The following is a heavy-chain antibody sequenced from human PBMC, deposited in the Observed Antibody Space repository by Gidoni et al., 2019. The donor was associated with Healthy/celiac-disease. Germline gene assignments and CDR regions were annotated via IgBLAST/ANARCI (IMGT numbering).Heavy chain of an antibody. CDR1: GFPFSSYA. Sequence: EVQLLESGGGLVQPGGSLRLSCAASGFPFSSYAMSWVRQAPGQGLEWVSAISGSGGSTYYADSVKGRFTISRDNSKNTLYLQMNSLRAEDTAVYYCAKDSGIMITSYAFDIWGQGTMVTVSS. V-gene: IGHV3-23*01. CDR2: ISGSGGST. J-gene: IGHJ3*02. CDR3: AKDSGIMITSYAFDI. D-gene: IGHD3-16*01.